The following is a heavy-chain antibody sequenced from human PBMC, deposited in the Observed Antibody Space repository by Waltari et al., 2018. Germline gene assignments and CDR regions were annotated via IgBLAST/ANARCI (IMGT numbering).Heavy chain of an antibody. CDR2: IIPIFGTA. J-gene: IGHJ6*02. Sequence: QVQLVQSGAEVQKHGSSVKVSCTASGGTFSSYAISWVRRAPGLGLEWRGRIIPIFGTANYAQKFQGRVTITADESTSTAYMELSSLRSEDTAVYYCARDPYGSGTNGMDVWGQGTTVTVSS. V-gene: IGHV1-69*15. CDR3: ARDPYGSGTNGMDV. CDR1: GGTFSSYA. D-gene: IGHD3-10*01.